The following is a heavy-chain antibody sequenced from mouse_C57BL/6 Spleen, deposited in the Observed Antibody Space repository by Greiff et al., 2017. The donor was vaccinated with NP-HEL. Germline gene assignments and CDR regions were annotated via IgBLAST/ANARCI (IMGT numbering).Heavy chain of an antibody. Sequence: QVQLQQPGAELVMPGASVKLSCKASGYTFTSYWMHWVKQRPGQGLEWIGEIDPSDSYTNYNLKFKGKSTLTVDKSSSTAYMQLSSLTSEDSAVYYCARYRGSYYFDYWGQGTTLTVSS. CDR1: GYTFTSYW. D-gene: IGHD1-1*02. J-gene: IGHJ2*01. V-gene: IGHV1-69*01. CDR3: ARYRGSYYFDY. CDR2: IDPSDSYT.